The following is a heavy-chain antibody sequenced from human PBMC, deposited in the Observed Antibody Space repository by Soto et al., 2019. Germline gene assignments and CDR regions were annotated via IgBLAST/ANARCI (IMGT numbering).Heavy chain of an antibody. V-gene: IGHV4-59*08. Sequence: SETLSLTCTVSGGSISSYYWSWIRQPPGKGLEWIGYVYYSGSTNYNHSLKSRVTISVDKSKNQLSLKLNTLTAADTAVYYCAIHNYGSVITYFVYWGQGTLFTVSS. CDR2: VYYSGST. CDR1: GGSISSYY. D-gene: IGHD4-17*01. CDR3: AIHNYGSVITYFVY. J-gene: IGHJ4*02.